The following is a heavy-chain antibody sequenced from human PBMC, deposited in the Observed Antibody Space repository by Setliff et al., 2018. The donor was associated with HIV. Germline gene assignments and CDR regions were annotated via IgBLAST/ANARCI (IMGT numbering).Heavy chain of an antibody. J-gene: IGHJ3*02. V-gene: IGHV1-18*01. CDR1: GYNFSSNG. D-gene: IGHD5-12*01. CDR3: AIGGNGYNWVLVDAFDI. CDR2: ISSYNGYT. Sequence: ASVKVSCKASGYNFSSNGISWVRQAPGQGLEWMGWISSYNGYTKYAQKVQDRVTMTKDTSTSTAYMELRSLRSEDTAVYYCAIGGNGYNWVLVDAFDIWGQGTMVTVSS.